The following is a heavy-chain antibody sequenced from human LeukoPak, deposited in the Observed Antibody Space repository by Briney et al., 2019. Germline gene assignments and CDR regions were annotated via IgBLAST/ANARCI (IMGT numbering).Heavy chain of an antibody. V-gene: IGHV4-39*07. CDR3: ARPWTVAGFDY. CDR1: RGSISSSSYY. J-gene: IGHJ4*02. CDR2: IYYRGNT. D-gene: IGHD6-19*01. Sequence: PSETLSLTCTVSRGSISSSSYYWGWIRQPPGKGLEWIGSIYYRGNTYYNPSLKSRVTISVDTSKNQFSLKLSSVTAADTAVYYCARPWTVAGFDYWGQGTLVTVSS.